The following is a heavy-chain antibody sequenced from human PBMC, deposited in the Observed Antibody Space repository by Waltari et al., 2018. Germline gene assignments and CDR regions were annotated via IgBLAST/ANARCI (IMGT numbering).Heavy chain of an antibody. V-gene: IGHV1-69*01. CDR1: GGTFSSYA. CDR3: ARTQMATGYFDY. CDR2: IIPIFGTA. Sequence: QVQLVQSGAEVKKPGSSVKVSCKASGGTFSSYAISWVRQAPGQGLEWMGGIIPIFGTANYEQKFQGRVTMTADESTSTAYTELSSLRSEDTAVYYCARTQMATGYFDYWGQGTLVTVSS. D-gene: IGHD5-12*01. J-gene: IGHJ4*02.